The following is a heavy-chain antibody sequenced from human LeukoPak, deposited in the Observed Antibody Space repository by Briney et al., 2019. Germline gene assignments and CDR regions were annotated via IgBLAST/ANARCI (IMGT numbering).Heavy chain of an antibody. CDR2: INHSGST. V-gene: IGHV4-34*01. CDR1: GGSVSGYY. J-gene: IGHJ6*02. CDR3: ARVSVSGWYYYYGMDV. D-gene: IGHD6-19*01. Sequence: SETLSLTCAVYGGSVSGYYWSWIRQPPGKGLEWVGEINHSGSTNYNPSLKSRVTISVDTSKNQFSLKLSSVTAADTAVYYCARVSVSGWYYYYGMDVWGQGTTVTVSS.